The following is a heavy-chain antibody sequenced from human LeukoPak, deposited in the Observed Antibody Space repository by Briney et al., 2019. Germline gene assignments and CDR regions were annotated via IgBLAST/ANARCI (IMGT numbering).Heavy chain of an antibody. Sequence: SETRSLTCTVSGASMSTDAYYWNWIRQPAGEGLEWIGRIYSGGSSTYNPSLKSRVTLSVDTSKNQFALSLSSVTAADTAVYYCASAGHCANGVCRNWFGPWGQGILVTVSS. CDR2: IYSGGSS. J-gene: IGHJ5*02. D-gene: IGHD2-8*01. CDR3: ASAGHCANGVCRNWFGP. V-gene: IGHV4-61*02. CDR1: GASMSTDAYY.